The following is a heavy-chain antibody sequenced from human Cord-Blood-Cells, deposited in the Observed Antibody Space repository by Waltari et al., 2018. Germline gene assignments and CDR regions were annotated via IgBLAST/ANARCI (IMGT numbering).Heavy chain of an antibody. Sequence: EVQLLESGGGLVQPRGALRLSCAAPGFTVRNYDMSRVSQAPGKGLEWVSAISGSGGSTYYADSVKGRFTISRDNSKNTLYLQMNSLRAEDTAVYYCAKDGRIVGATMDYWGQGTLVTVSS. CDR3: AKDGRIVGATMDY. V-gene: IGHV3-23*01. D-gene: IGHD1-26*01. CDR2: ISGSGGST. J-gene: IGHJ4*02. CDR1: GFTVRNYD.